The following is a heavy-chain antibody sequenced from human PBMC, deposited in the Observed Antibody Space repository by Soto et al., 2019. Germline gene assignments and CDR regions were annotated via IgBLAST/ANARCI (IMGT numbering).Heavy chain of an antibody. Sequence: EVQLVESGGCLVQPGGSLRLSCAASGFTFSNYWMSWVRQAPGKGLEWVANIKRDGSEKYYVDSVKGRFTISRDNAKNSLYLQMNTLRAEDTAVYYCARGYFDWLFYFDYWGQGILVTVSS. J-gene: IGHJ4*02. V-gene: IGHV3-7*03. D-gene: IGHD3-9*01. CDR2: IKRDGSEK. CDR1: GFTFSNYW. CDR3: ARGYFDWLFYFDY.